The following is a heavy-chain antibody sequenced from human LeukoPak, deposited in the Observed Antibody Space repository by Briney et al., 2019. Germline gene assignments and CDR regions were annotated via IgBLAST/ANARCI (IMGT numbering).Heavy chain of an antibody. V-gene: IGHV3-30*04. CDR2: ISYDGSNK. Sequence: GESLRLSCAASGFTFSTYAMHWVRQSPGKGLEWVAVISYDGSNKYYADSVKGRFTISRDNSKNTLYLQMNSLRAEDTAVYYCAKDGFVPPPHSRRSGRPYYYDDWGQGPLVTVSS. CDR1: GFTFSTYA. CDR3: AKDGFVPPPHSRRSGRPYYYDD. J-gene: IGHJ4*02. D-gene: IGHD1-26*01.